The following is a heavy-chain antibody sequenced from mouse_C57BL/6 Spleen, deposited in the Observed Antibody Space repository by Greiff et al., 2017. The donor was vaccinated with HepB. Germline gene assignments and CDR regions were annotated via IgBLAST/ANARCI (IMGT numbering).Heavy chain of an antibody. CDR3: ARIYDGYYWFAY. D-gene: IGHD2-3*01. V-gene: IGHV5-16*01. CDR2: INYDGSST. J-gene: IGHJ3*01. CDR1: GFTFSDYY. Sequence: DVKLVESEGGLVQPGSSMKLSCTASGFTFSDYYMAWVRQVPEKGLEWVANINYDGSSTYYLDSLKSRFIISRDNAKNILYLQMSSLKSEDTATYYCARIYDGYYWFAYWGQGTLVTVSA.